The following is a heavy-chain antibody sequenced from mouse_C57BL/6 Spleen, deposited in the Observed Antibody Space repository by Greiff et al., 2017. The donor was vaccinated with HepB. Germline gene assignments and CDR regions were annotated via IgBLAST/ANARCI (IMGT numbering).Heavy chain of an antibody. Sequence: EVQRVESGGGLVQPGGSMKLSCAASGFTFSDAWMDWVRQSPEKGLEWVAEIRNKANNHATYYAESVKGRFTISRDDSKSSVYLQMNSLRAEDTGIYYCTGYYDYDGYFDYWGQGTTLTVSS. CDR1: GFTFSDAW. D-gene: IGHD2-4*01. CDR3: TGYYDYDGYFDY. V-gene: IGHV6-6*01. CDR2: IRNKANNHAT. J-gene: IGHJ2*01.